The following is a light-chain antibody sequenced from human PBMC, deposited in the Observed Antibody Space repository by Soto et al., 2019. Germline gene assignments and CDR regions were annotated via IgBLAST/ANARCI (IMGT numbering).Light chain of an antibody. CDR1: SSDVGTYNS. J-gene: IGLJ2*01. V-gene: IGLV2-11*01. Sequence: QLVLTQPRSVSGSPGQSVTISCTGTSSDVGTYNSVSWYQQHPGKAPKLMIYDVNKRPSGVPDRFSGSMSGNTASLTISGLQADDEADYHCSSYAGNYTLDFGGGTKVTVL. CDR3: SSYAGNYTLD. CDR2: DVN.